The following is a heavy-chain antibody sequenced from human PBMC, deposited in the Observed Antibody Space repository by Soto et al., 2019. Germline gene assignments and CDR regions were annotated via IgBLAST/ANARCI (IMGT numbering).Heavy chain of an antibody. V-gene: IGHV1-46*01. J-gene: IGHJ6*02. CDR2: TNPSDGST. Sequence: GASVKVSCKASGYTFTSYYMHWVRQAPGQGLEWMGITNPSDGSTSYAQKFQGRVTMTRDTSTSTVYMELSSLRPEDTAVYYCARSMVRGVTHYYYYGMDVWGPGTTVTVS. CDR1: GYTFTSYY. CDR3: ARSMVRGVTHYYYYGMDV. D-gene: IGHD3-10*01.